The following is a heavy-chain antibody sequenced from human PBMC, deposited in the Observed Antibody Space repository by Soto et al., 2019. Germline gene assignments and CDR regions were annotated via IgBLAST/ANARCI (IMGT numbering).Heavy chain of an antibody. V-gene: IGHV3-73*01. Sequence: GGSLRLSCAASGFTFSGAAMHWVRQASGKGLEWVGRIRSKANSYATAYAASVKGRLIISRDDSKITAYLQMNSLKTEDTARYYCTRGEYYYDSSGSQAYWGQGTLVTVYS. D-gene: IGHD3-22*01. J-gene: IGHJ4*02. CDR3: TRGEYYYDSSGSQAY. CDR2: IRSKANSYAT. CDR1: GFTFSGAA.